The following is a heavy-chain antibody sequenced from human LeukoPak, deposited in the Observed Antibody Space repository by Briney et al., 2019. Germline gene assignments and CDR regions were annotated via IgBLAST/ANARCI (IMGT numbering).Heavy chain of an antibody. J-gene: IGHJ4*02. Sequence: GGSLRLSCAASGFTFSSYAMSWVRQAPGKGLEWVSAISGSGGSTYYADSVKGRFTISRDNSKNTLYLQMNSLRAEDTAGYYCAKDQALWIGELLIPDYWGQGTLVTVSS. CDR2: ISGSGGST. V-gene: IGHV3-23*01. CDR3: AKDQALWIGELLIPDY. D-gene: IGHD3-10*01. CDR1: GFTFSSYA.